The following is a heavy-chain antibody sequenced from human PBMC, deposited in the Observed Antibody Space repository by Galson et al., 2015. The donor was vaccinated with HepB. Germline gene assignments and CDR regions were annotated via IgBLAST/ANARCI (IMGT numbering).Heavy chain of an antibody. CDR2: IRTNADGEIT. CDR1: GFTFDYYA. Sequence: SLRLSCAASGFTFDYYAMTWVRQAPGRGLEWLGFIRTNADGEITAYAASVKGRFTISRDDSKSIAYLQMTSLKTDDTAVYYCAKDLTSVSTITPDFWGQGTLVTVSS. CDR3: AKDLTSVSTITPDF. D-gene: IGHD5/OR15-5a*01. V-gene: IGHV3-49*04. J-gene: IGHJ4*02.